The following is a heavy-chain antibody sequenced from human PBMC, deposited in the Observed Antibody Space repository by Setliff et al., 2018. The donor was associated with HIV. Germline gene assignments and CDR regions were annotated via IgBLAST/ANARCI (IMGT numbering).Heavy chain of an antibody. CDR1: GGSLSGYY. Sequence: SETLSLTCAVYGGSLSGYYWSWIRQPPGKGLEWIGEFNHGRSTNNNPSLKSRVTISGDTSKNQFSLKLRSVTAADTAVYYCARYLFCGGDCYSGFDYWGQGTLVTVSS. D-gene: IGHD2-21*02. J-gene: IGHJ4*02. V-gene: IGHV4-34*01. CDR2: FNHGRST. CDR3: ARYLFCGGDCYSGFDY.